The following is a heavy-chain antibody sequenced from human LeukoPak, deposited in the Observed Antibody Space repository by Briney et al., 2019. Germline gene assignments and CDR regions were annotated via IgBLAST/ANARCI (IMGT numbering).Heavy chain of an antibody. CDR3: ARGDYYDSSGYYNPVFDY. J-gene: IGHJ4*02. CDR1: GGSISSGGYS. D-gene: IGHD3-22*01. V-gene: IGHV4-30-2*01. CDR2: IYHSGST. Sequence: SETLSLTCAVSGGSISSGGYSWSWIRQPPGKGLEWIGYIYHSGSTYYNPSLKSRVTISVARSKNQFSLKLSSVTAADTAVYYCARGDYYDSSGYYNPVFDYWGQGTLVTVSS.